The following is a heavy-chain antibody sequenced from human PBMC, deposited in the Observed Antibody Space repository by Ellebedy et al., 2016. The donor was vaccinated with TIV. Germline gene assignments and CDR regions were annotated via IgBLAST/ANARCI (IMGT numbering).Heavy chain of an antibody. J-gene: IGHJ6*02. CDR2: IWYDGSNK. D-gene: IGHD2/OR15-2a*01. V-gene: IGHV3-33*01. CDR3: ARDSDYLAGYYYGMDV. CDR1: GFTFSSYG. Sequence: GESLKISCAASGFTFSSYGMHWVRQAPGKGLEWVAVIWYDGSNKYYADSVKGRFTISRDNSKNTLYLQMNSLRAKDTAVYYCARDSDYLAGYYYGMDVWGQGTTVTVSS.